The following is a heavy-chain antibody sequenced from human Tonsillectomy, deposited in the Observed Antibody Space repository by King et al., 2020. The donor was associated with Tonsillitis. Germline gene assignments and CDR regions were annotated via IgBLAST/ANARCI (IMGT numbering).Heavy chain of an antibody. CDR1: GFTFSSYG. CDR3: AKGLGLWYFDL. CDR2: ISFDGSKI. Sequence: VQLVESGGGVVQPGRSLRLSCAASGFTFSSYGIHWVRQAPGKGLEWVALISFDGSKIYYADSVKGRFTISRDNSKNTLYLQMNSLRVEDTAVYYCAKGLGLWYFDLWGRGTLVTVSS. V-gene: IGHV3-30*18. J-gene: IGHJ2*01. D-gene: IGHD7-27*01.